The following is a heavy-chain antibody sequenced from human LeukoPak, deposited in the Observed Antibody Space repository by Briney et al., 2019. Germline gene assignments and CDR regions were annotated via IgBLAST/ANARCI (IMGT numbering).Heavy chain of an antibody. J-gene: IGHJ4*02. CDR3: AKNRVVFNLNYAYYFDY. D-gene: IGHD1-7*01. V-gene: IGHV3-30*18. CDR2: ISYDGSDK. Sequence: GGSLRLSCAASGFIFSNYWMSWVRQAPGKGLEWVAVISYDGSDKFYADSVKGRFTISRDNSKNTLYLQMNSLRTEDTAVYYCAKNRVVFNLNYAYYFDYWGQGTLVTVSS. CDR1: GFIFSNYW.